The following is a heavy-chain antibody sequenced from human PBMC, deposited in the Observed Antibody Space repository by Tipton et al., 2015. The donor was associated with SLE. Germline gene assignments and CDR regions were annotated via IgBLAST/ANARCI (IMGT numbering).Heavy chain of an antibody. D-gene: IGHD3-16*01. CDR1: RGSFSGYY. CDR3: ARGYRLLASRPRNYMDV. J-gene: IGHJ6*03. CDR2: INHSGSS. V-gene: IGHV4-34*01. Sequence: TLSLTCAIYRGSFSGYYWNWIRQSPGKGLEWIGEINHSGSSNYNPSLKSRVTQSVDTSKTRFSRKLSSVTAADTAVYYCARGYRLLASRPRNYMDVWGKGATVTISS.